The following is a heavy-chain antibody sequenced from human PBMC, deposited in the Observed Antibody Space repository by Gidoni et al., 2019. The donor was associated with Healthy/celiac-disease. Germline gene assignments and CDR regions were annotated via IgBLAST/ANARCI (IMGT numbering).Heavy chain of an antibody. Sequence: EVQLVESGGGLVQPGGSLKLSCAASGFTFSGPAMHWVRQASGKGLEWVGRIRSKANSYATAYAASVKGRFTISRDDSKNTAYLQMNSLKTEDTAVYYCTSVLLTRETTNYWGQGTLVTVSS. CDR3: TSVLLTRETTNY. CDR1: GFTFSGPA. J-gene: IGHJ4*02. V-gene: IGHV3-73*02. CDR2: IRSKANSYAT. D-gene: IGHD1-7*01.